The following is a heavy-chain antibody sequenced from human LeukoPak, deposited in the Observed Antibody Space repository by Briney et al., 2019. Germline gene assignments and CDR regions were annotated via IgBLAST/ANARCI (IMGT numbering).Heavy chain of an antibody. J-gene: IGHJ4*02. CDR1: EFTFSSYW. CDR2: IKQDGSEK. D-gene: IGHD3-3*01. CDR3: ARALHYDFWSSRAFGY. Sequence: PGGSLRLSCAASEFTFSSYWMSWVRQAPGKGLEWVANIKQDGSEKYYVDSVKGRFTISRDNAKNSLYLQMNSLRAEDTAVYYCARALHYDFWSSRAFGYWGQGTLVTVSS. V-gene: IGHV3-7*01.